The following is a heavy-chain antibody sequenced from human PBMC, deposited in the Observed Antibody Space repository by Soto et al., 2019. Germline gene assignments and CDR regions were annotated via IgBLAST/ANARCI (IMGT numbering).Heavy chain of an antibody. CDR1: GGSISSYY. Sequence: QVQLQESGPGLVKPSETLSLTCTVSGGSISSYYWSWIRQPPGKGLEWIGYIYYSGSTNYNPSLNSRVNITVDTSKDQFSLRLSYVTAADTAVYYCARGGYSSGWDFDYWGQGTLVTVSS. J-gene: IGHJ4*02. CDR3: ARGGYSSGWDFDY. V-gene: IGHV4-59*08. CDR2: IYYSGST. D-gene: IGHD6-19*01.